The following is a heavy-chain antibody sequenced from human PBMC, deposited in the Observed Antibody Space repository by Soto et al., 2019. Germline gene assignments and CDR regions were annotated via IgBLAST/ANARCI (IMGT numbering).Heavy chain of an antibody. CDR3: AREPATAKPEGVDF. V-gene: IGHV1-2*02. D-gene: IGHD1-1*01. CDR1: GYTFSDYY. Sequence: ASVKVSCKASGYTFSDYYIHWVRQAPGQGLEWMGWVNPNSGGTKYAPKFQGGVTMTRDTSITTAYMELSRLRSGDTAVYYCAREPATAKPEGVDFWGQGTLVTVSS. CDR2: VNPNSGGT. J-gene: IGHJ4*02.